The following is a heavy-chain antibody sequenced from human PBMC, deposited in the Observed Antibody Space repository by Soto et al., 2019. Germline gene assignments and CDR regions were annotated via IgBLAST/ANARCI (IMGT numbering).Heavy chain of an antibody. CDR3: ASVIEVPGY. CDR2: ISSSGGTV. D-gene: IGHD3-16*02. V-gene: IGHV3-11*01. Sequence: GGSLRLSCAASGFDFSDYYMSWIRQAPGKGLEWVSYISSSGGTVSYADSVKGRFTISRDNAKRSLYLQMNSLRAADTAVYYCASVIEVPGYWGQGTLVTVSS. J-gene: IGHJ4*02. CDR1: GFDFSDYY.